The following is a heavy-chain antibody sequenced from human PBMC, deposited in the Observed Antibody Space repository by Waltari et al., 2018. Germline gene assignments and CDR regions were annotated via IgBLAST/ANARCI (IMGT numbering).Heavy chain of an antibody. CDR2: IYPGDSDT. J-gene: IGHJ3*02. Sequence: EVQLVQSDPEVKTPGESLKISCQGSGYSFSSYWIGWVRQMPGKGLEWMGIIYPGDSDTTYSPSFQGQVTISADKSISTAYLQWGSLKASDTAMYYCATAYYFDNSAHDAFDIWGQGTMVTVSS. D-gene: IGHD3-22*01. CDR3: ATAYYFDNSAHDAFDI. V-gene: IGHV5-51*03. CDR1: GYSFSSYW.